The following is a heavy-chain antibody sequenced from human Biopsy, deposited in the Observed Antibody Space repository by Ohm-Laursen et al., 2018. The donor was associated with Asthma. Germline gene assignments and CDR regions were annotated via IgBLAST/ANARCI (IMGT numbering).Heavy chain of an antibody. CDR3: ARAVDYSHYYGIDV. CDR2: ISVYNGNT. Sequence: ATVKISCKTSGYTFNSAGITWVRQAPGQGLEWMGWISVYNGNTKVAQKLQDRVTMITDTSTSTAYMELRSLRSDDTAVYFCARAVDYSHYYGIDVWGQGTTITVS. J-gene: IGHJ6*02. D-gene: IGHD3-10*01. V-gene: IGHV1-18*01. CDR1: GYTFNSAG.